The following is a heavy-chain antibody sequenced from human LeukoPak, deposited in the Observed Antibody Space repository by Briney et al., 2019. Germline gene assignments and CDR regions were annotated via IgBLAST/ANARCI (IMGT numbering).Heavy chain of an antibody. V-gene: IGHV3-53*01. CDR1: GFTFSSNY. J-gene: IGHJ4*02. CDR3: ARDQGSGWHFDY. CDR2: IYVGGTT. D-gene: IGHD6-19*01. Sequence: GGSLRLSCAASGFTFSSNYMSWVRQAPGKGLEWVSIIYVGGTTFYADSVKGRFTVSRDNSRNTLDLQMNGLRAEDTAVYYCARDQGSGWHFDYWGQGTLVTVSS.